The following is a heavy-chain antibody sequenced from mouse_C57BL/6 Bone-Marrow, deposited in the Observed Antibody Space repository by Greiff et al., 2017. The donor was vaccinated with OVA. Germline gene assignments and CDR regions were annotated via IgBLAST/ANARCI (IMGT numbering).Heavy chain of an antibody. Sequence: EVKLVESGGGLVQPGGSLKLSCAASGFTFSDYGMAWVRQAPRKGPEWVAFISNLAYSIYYADTVTGRFTIARENAKNTLYLEMSSLRSEDTAMYYCARRDGYYGFAYWGQGTLVTVSA. CDR3: ARRDGYYGFAY. D-gene: IGHD2-3*01. V-gene: IGHV5-15*01. CDR2: ISNLAYSI. J-gene: IGHJ3*01. CDR1: GFTFSDYG.